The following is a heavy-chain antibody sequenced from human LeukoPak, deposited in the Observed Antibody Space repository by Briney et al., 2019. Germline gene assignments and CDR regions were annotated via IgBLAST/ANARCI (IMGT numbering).Heavy chain of an antibody. CDR1: GFTFSSYW. J-gene: IGHJ3*02. V-gene: IGHV3-23*01. CDR3: AKCSASYYNDAFDI. D-gene: IGHD3-10*02. Sequence: PGGSLRLSCAASGFTFSSYWMSWVRQAPGKGLEWLSYIRGGGAVTRYSDSVKGRFTISRDNSKNTLYLQMNHLRAEDTAIYYCAKCSASYYNDAFDIWGRGTMVTVSS. CDR2: IRGGGAVT.